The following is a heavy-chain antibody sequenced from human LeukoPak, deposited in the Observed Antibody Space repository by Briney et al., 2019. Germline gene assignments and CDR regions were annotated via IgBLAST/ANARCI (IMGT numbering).Heavy chain of an antibody. D-gene: IGHD6-13*01. CDR1: GGSISSYH. Sequence: SETLSLTCTVSGGSISSYHWSWIRQPPGKGLEWIGYIYYSGSTNYNPSLKSRVTISVDTSKNQFSLKLSSVTAADTAVYYCARESDSSSWYNWFDPWGQGTLVTVSS. V-gene: IGHV4-59*01. J-gene: IGHJ5*02. CDR2: IYYSGST. CDR3: ARESDSSSWYNWFDP.